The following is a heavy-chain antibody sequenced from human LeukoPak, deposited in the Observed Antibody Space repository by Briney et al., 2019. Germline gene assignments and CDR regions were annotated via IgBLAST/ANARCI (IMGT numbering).Heavy chain of an antibody. V-gene: IGHV1-2*02. J-gene: IGHJ6*02. Sequence: ASVKVSCKASGYTFTGYYMHWVRQAPGQGLDWMGWINPNSGGTNYAQKFQGRVTMTRDTSISTAYMELSRLRSDDTAVYYCARGYSSSYYGMDVWGQGTTVTVSS. D-gene: IGHD6-13*01. CDR3: ARGYSSSYYGMDV. CDR1: GYTFTGYY. CDR2: INPNSGGT.